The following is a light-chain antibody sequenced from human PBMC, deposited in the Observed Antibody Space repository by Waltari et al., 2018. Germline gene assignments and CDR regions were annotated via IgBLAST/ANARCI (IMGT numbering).Light chain of an antibody. J-gene: IGLJ3*02. CDR1: SSHAGFFKL. Sequence: SALTQPASVSASPGQSVPISCTGTSSHAGFFKLVSWYQHHPGKAPKLMIYAVRDRTSWVSNRFSGSKSGYTASLTISGLQAEDEADYYCCSYAGRSTWVFGGGTKVTVL. CDR3: CSYAGRSTWV. CDR2: AVR. V-gene: IGLV2-23*02.